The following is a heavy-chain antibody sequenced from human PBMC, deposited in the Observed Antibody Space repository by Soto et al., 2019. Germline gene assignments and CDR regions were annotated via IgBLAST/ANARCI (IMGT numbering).Heavy chain of an antibody. CDR2: IWYDGSNK. V-gene: IGHV3-33*01. D-gene: IGHD6-6*01. CDR1: GFTFSSYG. CDR3: ARDWHGDEYSSSSETYNWFDP. J-gene: IGHJ5*02. Sequence: GGSLRLSCAASGFTFSSYGMHWVRQAPGKGLEWVAVIWYDGSNKYYADSVKGRFTISRDNSKNTLYLQMNSLRAEDTAVYYCARDWHGDEYSSSSETYNWFDPWGQGTLVTVSS.